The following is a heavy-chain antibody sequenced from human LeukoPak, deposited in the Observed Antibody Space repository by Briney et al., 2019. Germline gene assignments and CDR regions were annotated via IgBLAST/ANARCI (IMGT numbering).Heavy chain of an antibody. CDR1: GYTFTSYG. CDR3: ARDSGSYLFDY. D-gene: IGHD1-26*01. V-gene: IGHV1-18*01. J-gene: IGHJ4*02. CDR2: ISAYNGNT. Sequence: ASVKVSCKASGYTFTSYGISWVRQAPGQGLEWMGWISAYNGNTNYAQKFQGRVTMTRDTSISTAYMELNRLRSDDTAVYYCARDSGSYLFDYWAQGTLVTVSS.